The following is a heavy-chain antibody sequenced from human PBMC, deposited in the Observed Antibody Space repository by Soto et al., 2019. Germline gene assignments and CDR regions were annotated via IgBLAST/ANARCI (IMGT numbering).Heavy chain of an antibody. V-gene: IGHV4-61*01. J-gene: IGHJ5*02. D-gene: IGHD1-26*01. Sequence: QVQLQESGPGLVKASETLSLTCTVSGDSVSSGSNYWSWIRQSPGRGLEWIGYIIDSGNTNYNPSPXGXXIISVDTSKNQFSLKVNSVTTADTAVYYCARGKVGWAGFDPWGQGMLVTVSS. CDR2: IIDSGNT. CDR3: ARGKVGWAGFDP. CDR1: GDSVSSGSNY.